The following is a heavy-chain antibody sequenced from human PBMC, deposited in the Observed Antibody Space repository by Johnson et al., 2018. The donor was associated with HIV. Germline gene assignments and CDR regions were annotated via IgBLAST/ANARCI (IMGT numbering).Heavy chain of an antibody. CDR3: AKTDVAVDAFDI. CDR1: RFTFSSYA. CDR2: IWYDGSNK. J-gene: IGHJ3*02. V-gene: IGHV3-33*06. Sequence: QVQLVESGGGVVQPGRSLRLSCVASRFTFSSYALHWVRQAPGKGLEWVAVIWYDGSNKYYADSVKGRFTISRDNSKNTLYLQMNSLRAEDTAVYYCAKTDVAVDAFDIWGQGTMVTVSS. D-gene: IGHD6-19*01.